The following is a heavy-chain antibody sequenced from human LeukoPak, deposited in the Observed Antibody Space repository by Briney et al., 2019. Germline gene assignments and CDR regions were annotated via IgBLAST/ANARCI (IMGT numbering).Heavy chain of an antibody. CDR3: AGGRGKWIDY. Sequence: SETLSLTCTVSGGSISSSSYFWGWIRQPPGKGLEWIGSIFYSGSTNYNPSLKSRVTISVDTSKNQFSLKLSSVTAADTAVYYCAGGRGKWIDYWGQGTLVTVSS. V-gene: IGHV4-39*07. J-gene: IGHJ4*02. D-gene: IGHD2-2*03. CDR2: IFYSGST. CDR1: GGSISSSSYF.